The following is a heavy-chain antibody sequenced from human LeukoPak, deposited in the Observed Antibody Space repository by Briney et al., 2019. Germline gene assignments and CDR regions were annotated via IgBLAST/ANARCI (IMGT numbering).Heavy chain of an antibody. CDR2: INHSGST. CDR1: GGSFSGYY. V-gene: IGHV4-34*01. D-gene: IGHD6-6*01. CDR3: VRGSGYSSSSYWFDP. Sequence: SETLSLTCAVYGGSFSGYYWSWIRQPPGKGLEWIGEINHSGSTNYNPSLKSRVTISVDTSKNRFSLKLSSVTAADTAVYYCVRGSGYSSSSYWFDPWGQGTLVTVSS. J-gene: IGHJ5*02.